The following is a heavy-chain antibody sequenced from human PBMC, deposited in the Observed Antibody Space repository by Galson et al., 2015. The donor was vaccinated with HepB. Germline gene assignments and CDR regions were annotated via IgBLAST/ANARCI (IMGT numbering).Heavy chain of an antibody. V-gene: IGHV3-7*01. CDR2: INQDGSEK. CDR3: ARDYDPAAQPQSYLDL. J-gene: IGHJ2*01. CDR1: GFTFSSYW. Sequence: SLRLSCAASGFTFSSYWMNWVRQAPGKGLEWVANINQDGSEKYYVDSVKGRFTISRDNAKNSLYVQMNGLRAEDTAVYYCARDYDPAAQPQSYLDLWGRGTLVTVSS. D-gene: IGHD3-3*01.